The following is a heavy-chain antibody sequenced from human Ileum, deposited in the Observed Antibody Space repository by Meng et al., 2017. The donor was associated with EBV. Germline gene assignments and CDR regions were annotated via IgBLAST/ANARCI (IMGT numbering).Heavy chain of an antibody. CDR1: GGSRINIHL. CDR3: AKVSLTGTFYDH. D-gene: IGHD3-9*01. J-gene: IGHJ4*02. V-gene: IGHV4-4*02. Sequence: ASGPRVGNRSWTLVPTFVVSGGSRINIHLWSWVRHPPGKGLGLIGDIFLIGRTNNSPSLTCRVTISVDNSKNKFSLSLTSVTAADTAIDYCAKVSLTGTFYDHWGQGILVTVSS. CDR2: IFLIGRT.